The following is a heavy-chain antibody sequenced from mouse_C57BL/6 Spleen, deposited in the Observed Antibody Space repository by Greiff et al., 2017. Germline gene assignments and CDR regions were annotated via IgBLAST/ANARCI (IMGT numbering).Heavy chain of an antibody. V-gene: IGHV1-26*01. D-gene: IGHD2-4*01. Sequence: VQLQQSGPELVKPGASVKISCKASGYTFTDYYMNWVKQSHGKSLAWIGDINPNNGGTSYNQKFKGKATLTVDKSSSTAYMERRSLTSEDSAVYYCARGVNYDYLFAYWGQGTLVTVSA. CDR2: INPNNGGT. CDR3: ARGVNYDYLFAY. J-gene: IGHJ3*01. CDR1: GYTFTDYY.